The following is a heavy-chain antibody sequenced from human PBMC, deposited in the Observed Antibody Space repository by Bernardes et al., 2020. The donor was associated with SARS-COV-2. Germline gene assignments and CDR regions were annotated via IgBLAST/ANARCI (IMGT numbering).Heavy chain of an antibody. J-gene: IGHJ5*02. V-gene: IGHV1-24*01. CDR2: FDPQDGDT. Sequence: ASVKVSCKVSGYTHTELYIHWVRQAPGKGLEWMGGFDPQDGDTIYAQKLQGRVTMTGDTSTDTAYMELSSLRSEDTAVYYCATGPALVPSAREAWFDRWGQGTLVTVSP. CDR1: GYTHTELY. D-gene: IGHD2-2*01. CDR3: ATGPALVPSAREAWFDR.